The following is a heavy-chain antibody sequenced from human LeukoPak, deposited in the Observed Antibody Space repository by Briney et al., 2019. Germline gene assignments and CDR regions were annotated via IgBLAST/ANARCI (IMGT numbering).Heavy chain of an antibody. CDR3: ARVRDYDEAPLDY. D-gene: IGHD4-17*01. CDR2: INHSGST. CDR1: GGSFRGYY. J-gene: IGHJ4*02. Sequence: PSETLSLTCAVHGGSFRGYYWSWIRRPPGKGQERIGEINHSGSTNYNPSRKSRVNLAVVTSKNQFSLKLSAVTGADTAVYYCARVRDYDEAPLDYWGQGTLVTVSS. V-gene: IGHV4-34*01.